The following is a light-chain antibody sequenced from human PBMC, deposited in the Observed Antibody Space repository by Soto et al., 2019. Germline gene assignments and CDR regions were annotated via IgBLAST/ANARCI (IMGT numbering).Light chain of an antibody. Sequence: IQLTQSPSSLSASVGDRVTITCRASQGISSYLAWYQQKPGKAPKLLIYAASTLQSGVPSRLSDSGSGTDFTLTISSLQPEDFATYYCQQLNSYPLTFGGGTKVDI. CDR1: QGISSY. CDR3: QQLNSYPLT. J-gene: IGKJ4*01. V-gene: IGKV1-9*01. CDR2: AAS.